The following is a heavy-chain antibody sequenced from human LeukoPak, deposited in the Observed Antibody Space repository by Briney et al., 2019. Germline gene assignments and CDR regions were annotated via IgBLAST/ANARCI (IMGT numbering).Heavy chain of an antibody. Sequence: SVKVSCKASGGTFSSYAISWVRQAPGQGLEWMGGIIPIFGTANYAQKFQGRVTITADESTSTAYMELSSLRSEDTAVYYCAFGYGGNGLEYFQHWGQGTLVTVSS. CDR2: IIPIFGTA. J-gene: IGHJ1*01. CDR1: GGTFSSYA. V-gene: IGHV1-69*13. CDR3: AFGYGGNGLEYFQH. D-gene: IGHD4-23*01.